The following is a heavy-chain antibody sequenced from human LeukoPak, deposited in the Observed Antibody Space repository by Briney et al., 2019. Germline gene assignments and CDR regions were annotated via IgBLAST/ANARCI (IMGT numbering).Heavy chain of an antibody. CDR3: ARDGFTIFGVAPPYYYYYMDV. CDR1: GFTFDDYG. Sequence: GGSLRLSCAASGFTFDDYGMSWVRQAPGKGLEWVSGINWNGGSTGYADSVKGRFTISRDNAKNSLYLRMNSLRAEDTALYYCARDGFTIFGVAPPYYYYYMDVWGKGTTVTVSS. V-gene: IGHV3-20*04. D-gene: IGHD3-3*01. CDR2: INWNGGST. J-gene: IGHJ6*03.